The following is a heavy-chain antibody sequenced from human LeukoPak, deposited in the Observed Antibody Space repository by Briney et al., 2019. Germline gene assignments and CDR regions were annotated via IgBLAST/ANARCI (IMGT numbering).Heavy chain of an antibody. Sequence: PSETLSLTCTVSGGSISSGGYYWSWIRQHPGKGLEWIGYIYYSGSTYYNPSLKSRVTISVDTSKNQFSLKLSSVTAADTAVYYCARGSKVRYYDFWSGYPTPFDYWGQGTLVTVSS. V-gene: IGHV4-31*03. CDR1: GGSISSGGYY. D-gene: IGHD3-3*01. CDR3: ARGSKVRYYDFWSGYPTPFDY. CDR2: IYYSGST. J-gene: IGHJ4*02.